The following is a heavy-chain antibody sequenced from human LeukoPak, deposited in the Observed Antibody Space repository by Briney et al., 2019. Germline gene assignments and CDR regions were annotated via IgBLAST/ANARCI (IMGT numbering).Heavy chain of an antibody. CDR2: MSSRSRYI. V-gene: IGHV3-21*04. J-gene: IGHJ4*02. D-gene: IGHD3-22*01. CDR1: GFTFSTYS. CDR3: AKATYYYDNSGYLFYYFDY. Sequence: PGGSLRLSCAASGFTFSTYSMNWVRQAPGKGLEWVSSMSSRSRYIYYADSVKGRFTISRDDAKNSLYLQMNSLRAEDTAVYYCAKATYYYDNSGYLFYYFDYWGQGTLVTVSS.